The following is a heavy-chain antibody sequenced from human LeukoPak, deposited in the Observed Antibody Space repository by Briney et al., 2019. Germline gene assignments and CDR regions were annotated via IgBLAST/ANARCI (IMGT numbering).Heavy chain of an antibody. CDR1: GDSIRRGSY. CDR2: IFHSGSI. V-gene: IGHV4-38-2*02. J-gene: IGHJ1*01. CDR3: ATVATSFSARFEQ. Sequence: SETLALTCTVSGDSIRRGSYWGWIQQPPGKGLEWIATIFHSGSIYTNPSLKSRVTISIDTSKNQVSLSLSSVTAADTAFYYCATVATSFSARFEQWGQGTLVAVSS. D-gene: IGHD2/OR15-2a*01.